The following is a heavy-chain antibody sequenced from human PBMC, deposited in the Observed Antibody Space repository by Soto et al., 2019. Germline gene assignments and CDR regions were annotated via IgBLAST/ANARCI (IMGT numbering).Heavy chain of an antibody. V-gene: IGHV3-7*01. Sequence: GGSLRLSCAASGFTFSSYWMSWVRQAPGKGLEWVSNIKSGRSNKYYVDSVKGRFTISRDNAKNSLYLQMNSLRAEDTAVYYCAREDIVVVPAATYYFDYWGQGTLVTVSS. CDR1: GFTFSSYW. J-gene: IGHJ4*02. D-gene: IGHD2-2*01. CDR3: AREDIVVVPAATYYFDY. CDR2: IKSGRSNK.